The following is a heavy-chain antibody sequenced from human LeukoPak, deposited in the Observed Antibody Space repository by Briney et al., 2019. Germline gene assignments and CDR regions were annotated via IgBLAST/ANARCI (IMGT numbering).Heavy chain of an antibody. V-gene: IGHV3-30*18. Sequence: PGRSLRLSCAASGFTFSSYGMHWVRQAPGKGLEWVAVISYDGSNKYYADSVKGRFTISRDNSKNTLYLQMNSLRAEDTAVYYCAKDRSYSAVAGPSHFDYWGQGTLVTVSS. CDR2: ISYDGSNK. J-gene: IGHJ4*02. D-gene: IGHD6-19*01. CDR1: GFTFSSYG. CDR3: AKDRSYSAVAGPSHFDY.